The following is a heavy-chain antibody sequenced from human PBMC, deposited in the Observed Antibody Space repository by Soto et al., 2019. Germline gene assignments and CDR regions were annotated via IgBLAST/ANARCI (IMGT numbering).Heavy chain of an antibody. D-gene: IGHD3-10*01. CDR1: GFTFSSYA. V-gene: IGHV3-23*01. J-gene: IGHJ6*02. CDR3: AKVPYHRRITMVRGVPDFYYYGMDV. CDR2: ISGSGGST. Sequence: GGSLRLSCAASGFTFSSYAMSWVRQAPGKGLEWVSAISGSGGSTYYADSVKGRFTISRDNSKYTVYLQMNSLEAVDTAVYYCAKVPYHRRITMVRGVPDFYYYGMDVWGQGTTVTVSS.